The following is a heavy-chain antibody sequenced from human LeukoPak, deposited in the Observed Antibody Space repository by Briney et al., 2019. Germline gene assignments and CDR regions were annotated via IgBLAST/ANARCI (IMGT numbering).Heavy chain of an antibody. Sequence: PSETLSLTCSVSGGSISNDYWSWIRLPPGKGLEWIGYIYYSGSANYSPSLSNRVTISVDTSKNQFSLRLSSVTAADTAVYYCARDRTGNNWFDPWGQGTLVTVSS. V-gene: IGHV4-59*01. CDR3: ARDRTGNNWFDP. CDR2: IYYSGSA. D-gene: IGHD1-1*01. CDR1: GGSISNDY. J-gene: IGHJ5*01.